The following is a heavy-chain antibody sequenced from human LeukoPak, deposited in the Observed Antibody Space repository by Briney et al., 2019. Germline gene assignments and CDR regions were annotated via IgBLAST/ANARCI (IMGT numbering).Heavy chain of an antibody. CDR3: ARLRVVGATIPSSYYFDY. J-gene: IGHJ4*02. D-gene: IGHD1-26*01. V-gene: IGHV4-39*01. CDR2: IYYSGST. Sequence: SETLSLTCTVSGGSISSGDYYWGWIRQPPGKGLEWIGSIYYSGSTYYNPSLKSRVTISVDTSKNQFSLKLSSVTAADTAVYYCARLRVVGATIPSSYYFDYWGQGTLVTVSS. CDR1: GGSISSGDYY.